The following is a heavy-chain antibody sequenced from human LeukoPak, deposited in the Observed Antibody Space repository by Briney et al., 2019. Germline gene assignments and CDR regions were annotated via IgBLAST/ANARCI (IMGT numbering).Heavy chain of an antibody. V-gene: IGHV1-69*05. J-gene: IGHJ6*03. Sequence: VASVKVSCKASGGTFSSYAISWVRQAPGQGLEWMGGIIPIFGTANYAQKFQGRVTITTDESTSTAYMELSSLRSEDTAVYYCARENRYCSSTSCYYYYYYMDVWGKGTTVTVSS. CDR2: IIPIFGTA. D-gene: IGHD2-2*01. CDR1: GGTFSSYA. CDR3: ARENRYCSSTSCYYYYYYMDV.